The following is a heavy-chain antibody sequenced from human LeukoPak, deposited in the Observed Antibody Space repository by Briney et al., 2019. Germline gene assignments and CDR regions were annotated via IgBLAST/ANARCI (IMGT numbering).Heavy chain of an antibody. V-gene: IGHV4-39*07. CDR1: GGSISSGGYS. J-gene: IGHJ4*02. CDR3: ARADVDAAVVTYFDC. CDR2: IYYSGST. D-gene: IGHD5-18*01. Sequence: PSETLSLTCAVSGGSISSGGYSWSWIRQPPGKGLEWIGSIYYSGSTYYNPSLKSRVTISTDTSKNQFSLRLNSLTAADTAVYYCARADVDAAVVTYFDCWGQGTLVTVSS.